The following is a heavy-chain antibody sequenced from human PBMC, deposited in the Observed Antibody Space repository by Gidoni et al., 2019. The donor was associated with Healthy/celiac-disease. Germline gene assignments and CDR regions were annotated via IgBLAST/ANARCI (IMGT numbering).Heavy chain of an antibody. D-gene: IGHD1-26*01. J-gene: IGHJ6*02. V-gene: IGHV1-18*04. CDR1: GYTFTSYG. CDR2: IDTYNGNP. Sequence: QVQLVQSGAEVKKPGASVKVSCKASGYTFTSYGISWVRQAPGQGLEWMGWIDTYNGNPKYVQKLQGRVTMTTDTSTSTAYMELRSLRSDDTAVYYCARVPLTPIVRAINYYYATDVWGQGTTVTVSS. CDR3: ARVPLTPIVRAINYYYATDV.